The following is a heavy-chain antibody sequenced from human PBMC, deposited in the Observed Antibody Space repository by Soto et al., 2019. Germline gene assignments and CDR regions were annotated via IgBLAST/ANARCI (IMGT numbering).Heavy chain of an antibody. CDR3: ARSTPGNPFDI. CDR1: GFSFTSYT. Sequence: GGSLRLSCAVSGFSFTSYTMNWVRQAPGKGLEWVASISAGGRSIYYADSLKGRSTVSRDNAKSSLYLQMNSLRDEDTAVYYCARSTPGNPFDIWGQGTMVT. V-gene: IGHV3-21*01. CDR2: ISAGGRSI. D-gene: IGHD3-10*01. J-gene: IGHJ3*02.